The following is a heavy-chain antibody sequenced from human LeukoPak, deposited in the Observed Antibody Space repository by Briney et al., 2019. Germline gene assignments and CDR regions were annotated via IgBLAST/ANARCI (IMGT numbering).Heavy chain of an antibody. V-gene: IGHV1-69*05. Sequence: GASVKVSCKASGYTFTSYGISWVRQAPGQGLEWMGGIIPIFGTANYAQKFQGRVTITTDESTSTAYMELSSLRSEDTAVYYCARMQDGGNNALHSYFDYWGQGTLVTVSS. D-gene: IGHD4-23*01. CDR1: GYTFTSYG. CDR3: ARMQDGGNNALHSYFDY. CDR2: IIPIFGTA. J-gene: IGHJ4*02.